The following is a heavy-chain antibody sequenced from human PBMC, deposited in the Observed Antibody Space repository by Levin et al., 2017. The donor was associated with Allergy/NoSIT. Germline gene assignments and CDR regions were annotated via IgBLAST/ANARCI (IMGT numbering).Heavy chain of an antibody. D-gene: IGHD4-23*01. CDR2: IWYDGSNK. Sequence: GGSLRLSCAASGFTFSSYGMHWVRQAPGKGLEWVAVIWYDGSNKYYADSVKGRFTISRDNSKNTLYLQMNSLRAEDTAVYYCARAVEGDYFDYWGQGTLVTVSS. CDR3: ARAVEGDYFDY. CDR1: GFTFSSYG. V-gene: IGHV3-33*01. J-gene: IGHJ4*02.